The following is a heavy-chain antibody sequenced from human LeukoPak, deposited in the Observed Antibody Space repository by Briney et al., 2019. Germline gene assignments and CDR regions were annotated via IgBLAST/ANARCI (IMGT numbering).Heavy chain of an antibody. Sequence: PGGSLRLSCAASGFTFSSYWMSWVRRAPGKGLGWASTISGSGGSTDYAESVKGRFTISRDNSKNTLYLQMNSLRAEDTAVYYCAKEQQLWLLGYFDYWGQGALVTVSS. D-gene: IGHD5-18*01. CDR2: ISGSGGST. CDR3: AKEQQLWLLGYFDY. CDR1: GFTFSSYW. J-gene: IGHJ4*02. V-gene: IGHV3-23*01.